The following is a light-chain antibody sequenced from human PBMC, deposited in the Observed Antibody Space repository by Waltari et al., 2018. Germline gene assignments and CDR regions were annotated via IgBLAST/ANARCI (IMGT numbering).Light chain of an antibody. Sequence: QSALTQPASVSGSPGQSITISCTGTNSDVGIYKLVSWYQQHPGKAPKLIVYEVGKRPSGVSHRFSGSKSGSTASLTISGLQPEDEAAYHCCSYAGTSIVIFGGGTRLTVL. J-gene: IGLJ2*01. V-gene: IGLV2-23*02. CDR3: CSYAGTSIVI. CDR2: EVG. CDR1: NSDVGIYKL.